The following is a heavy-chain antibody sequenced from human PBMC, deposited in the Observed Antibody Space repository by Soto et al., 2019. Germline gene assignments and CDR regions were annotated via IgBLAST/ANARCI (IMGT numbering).Heavy chain of an antibody. D-gene: IGHD4-17*01. CDR1: GGSVSSGSYY. CDR2: ISYSGST. V-gene: IGHV4-61*01. CDR3: ARDTIRGLPPAAFDI. Sequence: SPTLSLTCTVSGGSVSSGSYYCSWIRQPPGKGLEWIGYISYSGSTNYNPSLKSRVTISVDTSKNQFSLKLSSVTAADTAVYYCARDTIRGLPPAAFDIWGQGTMVTVSS. J-gene: IGHJ3*02.